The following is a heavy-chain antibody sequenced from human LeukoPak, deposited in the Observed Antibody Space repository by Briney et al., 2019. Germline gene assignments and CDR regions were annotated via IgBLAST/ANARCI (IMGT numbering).Heavy chain of an antibody. V-gene: IGHV7-4-1*02. CDR2: INTNTGNP. Sequence: ASVKVSCKASGYTFTSYAMNWVRQAPGQGLEWMGWINTNTGNPTYAQGFTGRFVFSLDTSVSTAYLQISSLKASDTAMYYCARRGLGFGELLSGPIYNWFDPWGQGTLVTVSS. CDR1: GYTFTSYA. CDR3: ARRGLGFGELLSGPIYNWFDP. D-gene: IGHD3-10*01. J-gene: IGHJ5*02.